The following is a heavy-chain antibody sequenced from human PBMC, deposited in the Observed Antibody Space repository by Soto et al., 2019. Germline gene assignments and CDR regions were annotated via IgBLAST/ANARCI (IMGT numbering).Heavy chain of an antibody. CDR3: ARRDSGYIHGPPHYYYGLDV. V-gene: IGHV4-31*03. CDR1: GGSISSGGYY. Sequence: QVQLQESGPGLVKPSQTLSLTCSVSGGSISSGGYYWCWVRQHPGKGLEWIGYIDYSGSTNYNPSLTSRLSMSVPTSMNHFSLQLTSVTAADTAVYYCARRDSGYIHGPPHYYYGLDVWGQGTTVTVSS. D-gene: IGHD5-18*01. CDR2: IDYSGST. J-gene: IGHJ6*02.